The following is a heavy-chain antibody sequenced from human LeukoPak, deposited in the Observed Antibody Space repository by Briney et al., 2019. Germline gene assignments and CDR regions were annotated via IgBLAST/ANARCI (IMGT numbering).Heavy chain of an antibody. V-gene: IGHV3-33*01. D-gene: IGHD4-17*01. J-gene: IGHJ4*02. CDR3: ARGDPTVTTKQNLDY. CDR1: GFSFSNYD. CDR2: IWYDGSNK. Sequence: PGRSLRLSCAASGFSFSNYDMHWVRQAPGKGLEWVAVIWYDGSNKDYADSVKGRFTISRDNSKNTLYLQMNSLRVEDTAVYYCARGDPTVTTKQNLDYWGQGTLVTVSS.